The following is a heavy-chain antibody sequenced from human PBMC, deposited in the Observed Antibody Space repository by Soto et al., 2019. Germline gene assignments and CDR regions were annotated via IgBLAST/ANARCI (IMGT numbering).Heavy chain of an antibody. CDR3: ATTARTAVTGTVFHY. CDR2: IHDRETT. D-gene: IGHD6-19*01. Sequence: QVQLQESGPGLVKPSETLSLTCTVSGDSMSDYFWSWIRQPPGKGLEWIGFIHDRETTKYNPSLKSRVTISLDTSKSQFSLKLNSVTAADTAVYYCATTARTAVTGTVFHYWGQGTLVTVSS. V-gene: IGHV4-59*08. J-gene: IGHJ4*02. CDR1: GDSMSDYF.